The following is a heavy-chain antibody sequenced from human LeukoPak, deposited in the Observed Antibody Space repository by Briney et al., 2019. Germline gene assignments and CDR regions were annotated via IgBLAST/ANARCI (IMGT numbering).Heavy chain of an antibody. CDR1: GFTFSSYA. J-gene: IGHJ6*03. CDR3: ARGPVAAAAYYYYMDV. V-gene: IGHV3-30*01. Sequence: PGGSLRLSCAASGFTFSSYAMHWVRQAPGKGLEWVAVISYDGSNKHYADSVKGRFTISRDNSKNTLYLQMNSLRAEDTAVYYCARGPVAAAAYYYYMDVWGKGTTVTVSS. CDR2: ISYDGSNK. D-gene: IGHD6-13*01.